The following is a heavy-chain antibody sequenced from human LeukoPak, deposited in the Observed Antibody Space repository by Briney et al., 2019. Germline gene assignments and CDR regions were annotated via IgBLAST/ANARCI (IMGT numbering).Heavy chain of an antibody. CDR2: INPNSGGT. J-gene: IGHJ4*02. V-gene: IGHV1-2*02. CDR1: GYTFTGFY. Sequence: ASVKVSCKASGYTFTGFYMHWVRQAPGQGLEWMGWINPNSGGTNYAQKFQGRVTMTRDTSTSTAYMELSRLRSDDTAVYYCARDRRTYYYGSGSYYYFDYWGQGTLVTVSS. CDR3: ARDRRTYYYGSGSYYYFDY. D-gene: IGHD3-10*01.